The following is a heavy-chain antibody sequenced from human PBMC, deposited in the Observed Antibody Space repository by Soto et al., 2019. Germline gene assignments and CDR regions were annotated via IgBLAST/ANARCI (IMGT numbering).Heavy chain of an antibody. CDR2: VYYSGIT. V-gene: IGHV4-59*01. Sequence: SQTLSLTSTVSGGSISSFYRTWIRLPPGKGLEWIQYVYYSGITNYNPSLKSRLTLSGDTSKNQLSLKLSSVTAAGTSVYYCARDGPRHECRFWNCFTYGMYVWGQGTTVTVS. CDR1: GGSISSFY. CDR3: ARDGPRHECRFWNCFTYGMYV. J-gene: IGHJ6*02. D-gene: IGHD3-3*01.